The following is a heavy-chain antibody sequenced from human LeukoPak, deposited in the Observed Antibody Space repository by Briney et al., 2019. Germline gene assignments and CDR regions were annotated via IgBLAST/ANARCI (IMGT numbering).Heavy chain of an antibody. CDR2: INPNSGGT. J-gene: IGHJ6*02. CDR1: GYTFTGYY. Sequence: ASVKVSCNASGYTFTGYYMHWVRQAPGQGLEWMGWINPNSGGTNYAQKFQGRVTMTRDTSISTAYMELSRLRSDDTAVYYCARDRFYYYYGMDVWGQGTTVTVSS. CDR3: ARDRFYYYYGMDV. V-gene: IGHV1-2*02.